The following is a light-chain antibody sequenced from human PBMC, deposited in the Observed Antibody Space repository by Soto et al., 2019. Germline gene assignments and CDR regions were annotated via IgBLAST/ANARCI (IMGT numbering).Light chain of an antibody. J-gene: IGKJ2*01. CDR1: QSISSW. V-gene: IGKV1-5*03. Sequence: DIQMTQSPSTLSASVGDRVTITCRASQSISSWLAWYQQKPGKAPKLLIYKASSLESGVPSRFSGSGSGTEFTLTISSVEPDDFATYDCQQYNSLYTCDEGTKLEIK. CDR2: KAS. CDR3: QQYNSLYT.